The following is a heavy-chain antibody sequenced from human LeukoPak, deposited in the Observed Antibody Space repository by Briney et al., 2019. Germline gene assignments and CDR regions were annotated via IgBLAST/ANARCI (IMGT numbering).Heavy chain of an antibody. J-gene: IGHJ5*02. CDR2: ISAYNGDT. Sequence: ASVKVSCKASGYTFNKYGISWVRQAPGQGLEWMGWISAYNGDTNYAQQFQGRVTMTTDTSTSTAYMEVRSLISDDTAVYYCARERVFSDEYNWFDPWGQGTLVTVSS. CDR1: GYTFNKYG. CDR3: ARERVFSDEYNWFDP. D-gene: IGHD6-6*01. V-gene: IGHV1-18*01.